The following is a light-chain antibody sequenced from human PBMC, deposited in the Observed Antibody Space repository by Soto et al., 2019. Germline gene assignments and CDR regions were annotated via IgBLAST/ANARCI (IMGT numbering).Light chain of an antibody. CDR1: RGVGTSY. J-gene: IGKJ2*01. CDR2: GTS. CDR3: QQYGRSPL. Sequence: ENVLTQSPGTLSLSPGETASISCRASRGVGTSYLAWYQQKPGQAPRLLLYGTSNSATGIPDRFSGSGSGTDFTLTISGLEPEDFAVYFCQQYGRSPLFGQGTKLELK. V-gene: IGKV3-20*01.